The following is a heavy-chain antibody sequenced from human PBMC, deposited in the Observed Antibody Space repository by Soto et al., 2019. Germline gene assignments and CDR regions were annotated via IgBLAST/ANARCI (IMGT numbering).Heavy chain of an antibody. CDR3: AILSLRLGWPFYY. Sequence: QVQLVQSGAEVKKPGSSVKVSCKASGATFRSYAISWVRQAPGQGLEWMGGIIPLFGTANYAQQFQGRVTSTADETTRTADVELRSVKSAAAAAHYRAILSLRLGWPFYYWVQGTLVTVSA. J-gene: IGHJ4*02. D-gene: IGHD5-12*01. CDR2: IIPLFGTA. V-gene: IGHV1-69*01. CDR1: GATFRSYA.